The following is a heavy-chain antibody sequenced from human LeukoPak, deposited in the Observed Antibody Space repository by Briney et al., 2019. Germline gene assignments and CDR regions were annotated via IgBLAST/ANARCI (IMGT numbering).Heavy chain of an antibody. J-gene: IGHJ4*02. Sequence: PSETLSLTCTVSSASVTSSYWSWIRQPPGKGLEWIAYTYTSGSTNYNPSLKSRVTISVDMSENQLSLKLTSVTAADTAVYYCARGQRFFDYWGQGSLVTVSS. CDR3: ARGQRFFDY. CDR1: SASVTSSY. V-gene: IGHV4-4*09. CDR2: TYTSGST.